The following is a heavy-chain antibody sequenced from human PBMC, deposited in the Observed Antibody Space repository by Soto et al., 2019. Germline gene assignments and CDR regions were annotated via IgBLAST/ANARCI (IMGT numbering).Heavy chain of an antibody. CDR3: SSITRGF. J-gene: IGHJ4*02. CDR2: ITSIADGGTT. V-gene: IGHV3-15*01. CDR1: GFTFTDAW. D-gene: IGHD3-10*01. Sequence: EVQLVESGGGLVKPGGSLRLSCAASGFTFTDAWMNWVRQAPGRGLELVGRITSIADGGTTGFAAPVKGRFTISRDDSDNALSLHMNSLQRDDTAVYYSSSITRGFWGQGPLVTFPS.